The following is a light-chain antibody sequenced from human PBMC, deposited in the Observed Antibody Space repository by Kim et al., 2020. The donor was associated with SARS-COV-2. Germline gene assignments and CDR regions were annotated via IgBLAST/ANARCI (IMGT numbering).Light chain of an antibody. V-gene: IGLV3-1*01. CDR3: QAWDSSTDVV. CDR1: KLGDKY. Sequence: SYELTSHPQCPCPQDRQPASPAGDKLGDKYACWYQQKPGQSPVLVIYQDSKRPSGIPERFSGSNSGNTATLTISGTQAMDEADYYCQAWDSSTDVVFGGGTQLTVL. J-gene: IGLJ2*01. CDR2: QDS.